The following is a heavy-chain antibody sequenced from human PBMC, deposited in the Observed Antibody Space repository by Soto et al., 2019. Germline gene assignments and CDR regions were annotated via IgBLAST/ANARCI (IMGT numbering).Heavy chain of an antibody. Sequence: PSETLSLTCTVSGGSISSYYWSWIRQPPGKGLEWIGYIYCSGSTNYNPSLKSRVTISVDTSKNQFSLKLSSVTAADTAVYYCAIELSYNGSDPWGQGTLVTFSS. J-gene: IGHJ5*02. CDR2: IYCSGST. CDR1: GGSISSYY. V-gene: IGHV4-59*01. CDR3: AIELSYNGSDP. D-gene: IGHD3-16*02.